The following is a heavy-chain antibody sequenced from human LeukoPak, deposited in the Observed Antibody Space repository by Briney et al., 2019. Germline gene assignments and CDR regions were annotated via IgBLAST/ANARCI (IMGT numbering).Heavy chain of an antibody. V-gene: IGHV3-30*18. J-gene: IGHJ3*02. CDR3: AKALNPLTFTYDSSGYYYEGGAFDI. CDR2: ISYGGSNK. CDR1: GFTFSSYG. Sequence: PGRSLRLSCAASGFTFSSYGMHWVRQAPGKGLEWVAVISYGGSNKYYADSVKGRFTISRDNSKNTLYLQMNSLRAEDTAVYYCAKALNPLTFTYDSSGYYYEGGAFDIWGQGTMVTVSS. D-gene: IGHD3-22*01.